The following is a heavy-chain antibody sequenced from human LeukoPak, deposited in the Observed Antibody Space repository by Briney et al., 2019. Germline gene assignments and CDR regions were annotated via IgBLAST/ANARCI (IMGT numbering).Heavy chain of an antibody. V-gene: IGHV4-39*01. CDR1: GGSISSSSYY. CDR2: TYYSGST. D-gene: IGHD6-19*01. J-gene: IGHJ5*02. Sequence: SETLSLTCTVSGGSISSSSYYWGWIRQPPGKGLEWIGSTYYSGSTYYNPSLKSRVTISVDTSKNQFSLKLSSVTAADTAVYYCARLSTPEQWRPRIRFDPWGQGTLVTVSS. CDR3: ARLSTPEQWRPRIRFDP.